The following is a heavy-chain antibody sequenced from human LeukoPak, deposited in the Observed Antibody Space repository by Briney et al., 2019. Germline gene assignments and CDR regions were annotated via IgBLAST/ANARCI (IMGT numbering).Heavy chain of an antibody. CDR1: GFTFSSFD. CDR3: ARGPPRGKYYYMDV. D-gene: IGHD1-1*01. Sequence: GGSLRLSCAASGFTFSSFDMHWVRQPTGQGLEWVSTIGTASDTYYPGSVEGRLTLSRDNAENSLYLQMNSLTAGDTAVYYCARGPPRGKYYYMDVWGKGTTVTVSS. V-gene: IGHV3-13*01. J-gene: IGHJ6*03. CDR2: IGTASDT.